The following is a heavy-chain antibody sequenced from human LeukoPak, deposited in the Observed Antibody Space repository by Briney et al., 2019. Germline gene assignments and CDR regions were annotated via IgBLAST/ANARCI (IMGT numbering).Heavy chain of an antibody. CDR3: TRGSSGRRDN. V-gene: IGHV1-8*01. J-gene: IGHJ4*02. Sequence: ASVKVSCKASGYTFTSCDINWVRQATGQGPEWMGWMNPNSGNTGYGQSFQGRITMTRDISIGTAYMELSNLTSEDTAIYYCTRGSSGRRDNWGQGTLVTVSA. CDR1: GYTFTSCD. D-gene: IGHD6-19*01. CDR2: MNPNSGNT.